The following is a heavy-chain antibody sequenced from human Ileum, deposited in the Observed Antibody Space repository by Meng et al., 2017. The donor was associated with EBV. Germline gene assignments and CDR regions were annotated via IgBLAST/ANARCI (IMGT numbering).Heavy chain of an antibody. D-gene: IGHD2-15*01. V-gene: IGHV4-59*08. CDR3: ARGGWSLDY. J-gene: IGHJ4*02. CDR1: GSSNSSYY. Sequence: QVQLQGSGLERVKPWWTLSRNCTVSGSSNSSYYLSWIRQTTGKGLEWIGYIYYSGSTNYNPSLKSRVPISVDTSKNQFSLNLSSVTAADTAVYYCARGGWSLDYWGQGTLVTVSS. CDR2: IYYSGST.